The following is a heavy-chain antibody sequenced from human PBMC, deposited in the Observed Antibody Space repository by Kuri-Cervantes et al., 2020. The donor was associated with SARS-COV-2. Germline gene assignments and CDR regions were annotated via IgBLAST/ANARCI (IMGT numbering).Heavy chain of an antibody. CDR3: ARHPIRDGYNFDP. Sequence: GSLRLSCAVYGGSFSGYYWSWIRQPPGKGLEWIGEINHSGSTNYNPSLKSRVTISVDTSKNQLSLKLNSVTAADTAVFYCARHPIRDGYNFDPWGQGVLVTVS. D-gene: IGHD5-24*01. V-gene: IGHV4-34*01. CDR2: INHSGST. J-gene: IGHJ5*02. CDR1: GGSFSGYY.